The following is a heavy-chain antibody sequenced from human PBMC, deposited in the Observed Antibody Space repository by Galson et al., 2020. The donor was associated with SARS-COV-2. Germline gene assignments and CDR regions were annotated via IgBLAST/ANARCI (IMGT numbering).Heavy chain of an antibody. J-gene: IGHJ4*02. CDR1: EHTLSELS. CDR3: ATTSPPADIVIVPPDYGSGTLERGFDS. CDR2: FDPENGET. D-gene: IGHD3-10*01. Sequence: ASVKVSCKVSEHTLSELSIHWVRQAPGKGLEWMGSFDPENGETIYAQNFQGRVTMTEDTSTDTTYMELSSLRSADTAVYYCATTSPPADIVIVPPDYGSGTLERGFDSWGQGTLVTVSS. V-gene: IGHV1-24*01.